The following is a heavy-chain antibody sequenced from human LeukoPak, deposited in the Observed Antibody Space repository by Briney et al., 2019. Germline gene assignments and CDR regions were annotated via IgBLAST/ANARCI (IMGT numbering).Heavy chain of an antibody. CDR1: GFTFSSYE. J-gene: IGHJ4*02. CDR2: ITSSGRII. D-gene: IGHD3-9*01. Sequence: GGSLRLSCAASGFTFSSYEMNWVRQAPGKGLEWVAYITSSGRIIYYADSVKGRFTISRDNAKNSLYLQMNSLRAEDTAVYYCAREAEYYDILTGYQNNNYFDYWGQGTLVTVSS. V-gene: IGHV3-48*03. CDR3: AREAEYYDILTGYQNNNYFDY.